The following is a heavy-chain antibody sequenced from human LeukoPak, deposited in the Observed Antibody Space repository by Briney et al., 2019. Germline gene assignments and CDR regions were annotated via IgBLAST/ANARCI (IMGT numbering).Heavy chain of an antibody. D-gene: IGHD6-13*01. CDR3: ARPRYSSSWYHPFDY. CDR1: GATFSSYP. CDR2: ICPVFGTP. J-gene: IGHJ4*02. V-gene: IGHV1-69*05. Sequence: SVKVSCKASGATFSSYPISWLRQAPGQGLEWMGGICPVFGTPKYAQKFQGRVTITTDESTTTAYMELRSLRSDDTAVYYCARPRYSSSWYHPFDYWGQGTLVTVSS.